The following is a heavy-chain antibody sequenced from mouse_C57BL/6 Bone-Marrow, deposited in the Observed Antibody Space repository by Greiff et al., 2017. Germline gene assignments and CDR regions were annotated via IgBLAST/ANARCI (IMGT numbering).Heavy chain of an antibody. CDR1: GYTFTSYW. CDR2: IYPTSGRT. Sequence: QVQLQQPGAELVKPGASVKMSCKASGYTFTSYWITWVKQRPGQGLEWIGDIYPTSGRTNYTEKFKSKAILTVDPSSNTAYMQLSSLTSEDSAVFYCARSGPLGRSFDYWGQGTTLTVSS. J-gene: IGHJ2*01. D-gene: IGHD4-1*01. V-gene: IGHV1-55*01. CDR3: ARSGPLGRSFDY.